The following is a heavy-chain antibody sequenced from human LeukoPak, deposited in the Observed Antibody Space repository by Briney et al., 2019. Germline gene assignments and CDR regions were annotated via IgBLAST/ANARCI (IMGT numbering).Heavy chain of an antibody. CDR2: ISAYNGNT. CDR3: AREGYCSSTRNYYYGMDA. Sequence: ASVKVSCKASGYTFTSYGISWVRQAPGQGLEWMGWISAYNGNTNYAQKLQGRVTMTTDTSTSTAYMELRSLRSDDTAVYYCAREGYCSSTRNYYYGMDAWGQGTTVTVSS. V-gene: IGHV1-18*01. D-gene: IGHD2-2*01. CDR1: GYTFTSYG. J-gene: IGHJ6*02.